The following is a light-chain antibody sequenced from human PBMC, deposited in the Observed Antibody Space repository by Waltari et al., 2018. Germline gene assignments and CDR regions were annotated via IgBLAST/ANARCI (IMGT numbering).Light chain of an antibody. CDR3: SSYTSISTSVV. CDR2: DVY. V-gene: IGLV2-14*03. CDR1: SSDVGGYDF. Sequence: QSALTQPASVSGSPGQSITISCTGTSSDVGGYDFVSWYQQYPGKAPKLVIYDVYYRPSGVSHRFSASKSGNTASLTISCLQTEDEADYYCSSYTSISTSVVFGGGTKLTVL. J-gene: IGLJ2*01.